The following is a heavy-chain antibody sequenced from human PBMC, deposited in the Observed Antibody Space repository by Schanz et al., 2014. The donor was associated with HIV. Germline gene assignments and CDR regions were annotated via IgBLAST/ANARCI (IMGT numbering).Heavy chain of an antibody. D-gene: IGHD3-22*01. J-gene: IGHJ4*02. CDR2: IWYDGSNK. V-gene: IGHV3-33*08. CDR1: GFTFSSYG. CDR3: AREVVEYYYDSSGYFDY. Sequence: QVQLVESGGGVVQPGRSPTLSCAASGFTFSSYGMHWVRQAPGKGLEWVAVIWYDGSNKYYADSVKGRFTISRDNSKNTLYLQMNSLRAEDTAVYYCAREVVEYYYDSSGYFDYWGQGTLVTVSS.